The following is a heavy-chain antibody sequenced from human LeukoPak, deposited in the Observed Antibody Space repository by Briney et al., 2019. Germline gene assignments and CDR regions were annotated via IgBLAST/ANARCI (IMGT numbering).Heavy chain of an antibody. V-gene: IGHV4-39*07. CDR3: ARESVKSLGLFDP. Sequence: SETLSLTCTVSGGSISSSSYYWGWIRQPPGKGLEWIGSIYYSGSTYYNPSLKSRLTISVDTSKNQFSLKLSSVTAADTAVYYCARESVKSLGLFDPWGQGTLVTVSS. CDR1: GGSISSSSYY. J-gene: IGHJ5*02. CDR2: IYYSGST. D-gene: IGHD3-16*01.